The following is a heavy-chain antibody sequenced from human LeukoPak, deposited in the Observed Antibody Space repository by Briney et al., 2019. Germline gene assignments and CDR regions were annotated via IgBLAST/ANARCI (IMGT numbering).Heavy chain of an antibody. CDR2: IKQDESEK. CDR1: GFTFSSYW. V-gene: IGHV3-7*01. J-gene: IGHJ4*02. D-gene: IGHD3-9*01. CDR3: ARVEDYDILTGFDY. Sequence: GGSLRLSCAASGFTFSSYWMSWVRQAPGKGLEWVANIKQDESEKYYVDSVKGRFTISRDNAKNSLYLQMNSLGAEDTAVYYCARVEDYDILTGFDYWGQGTLVTVSS.